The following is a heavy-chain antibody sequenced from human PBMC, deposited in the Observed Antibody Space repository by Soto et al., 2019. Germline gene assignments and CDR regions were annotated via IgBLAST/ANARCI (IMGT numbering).Heavy chain of an antibody. CDR1: GFTFTRYS. CDR3: ARESEDLTSNFDY. J-gene: IGHJ4*02. V-gene: IGHV3-21*06. CDR2: ISSTTNYI. Sequence: GGSLRLSCAASGFTFTRYSMNWVRQAPGKGLEWVSSISSTTNYIYYGDSMKGRFTISRDNTKNSLYLEMNSLRAEDTAVYYCARESEDLTSNFDYWGQGTLVTVSS.